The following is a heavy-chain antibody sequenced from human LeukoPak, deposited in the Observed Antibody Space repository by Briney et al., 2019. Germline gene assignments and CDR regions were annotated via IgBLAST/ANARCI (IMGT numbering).Heavy chain of an antibody. D-gene: IGHD3-22*01. V-gene: IGHV4-31*03. CDR3: ARALYYSSGYFFFDY. J-gene: IGHJ4*02. Sequence: SETLSLTCTVSGGSISSRDHYWSWIRQHPGKGLEWIGYIFYSGSTHYNPSLKSRVTISVDPSKNQFSLKLSSVTAADTAVYYCARALYYSSGYFFFDYWGQGILVTVSS. CDR1: GGSISSRDHY. CDR2: IFYSGST.